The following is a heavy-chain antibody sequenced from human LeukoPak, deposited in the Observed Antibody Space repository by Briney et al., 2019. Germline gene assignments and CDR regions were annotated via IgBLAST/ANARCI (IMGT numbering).Heavy chain of an antibody. D-gene: IGHD2-2*02. V-gene: IGHV4-4*07. Sequence: PSETLSLTCTVSGGSISSYYWSWIRQPAGKGLEWIGRIYTSGSTNYNPSLKSRVTMSVDTSKNQFSLKLSSVTAADTAVYYCASQEGYCSSTSCYTLDYWGQGTLVTVSS. CDR3: ASQEGYCSSTSCYTLDY. CDR2: IYTSGST. J-gene: IGHJ4*02. CDR1: GGSISSYY.